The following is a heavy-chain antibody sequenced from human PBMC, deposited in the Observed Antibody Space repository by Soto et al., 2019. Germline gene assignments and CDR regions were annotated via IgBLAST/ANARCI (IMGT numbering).Heavy chain of an antibody. Sequence: SQTLSLTCAISGDSVSSNSAAWNWIRQSPSRGLEWLGRTYYRSKWYNDYAVSVKSRITINPDTSKNQFSLQLNSVTPEDTAVYYCARXDSSGYKGHYYYYGMDVWGQGTTVTVSS. CDR2: TYYRSKWYN. D-gene: IGHD6-19*01. J-gene: IGHJ6*02. CDR3: ARXDSSGYKGHYYYYGMDV. CDR1: GDSVSSNSAA. V-gene: IGHV6-1*01.